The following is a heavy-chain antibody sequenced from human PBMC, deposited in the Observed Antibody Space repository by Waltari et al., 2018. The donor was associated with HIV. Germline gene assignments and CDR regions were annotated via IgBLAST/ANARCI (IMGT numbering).Heavy chain of an antibody. CDR3: ATTRQWLVHSGLDV. D-gene: IGHD6-19*01. J-gene: IGHJ6*02. CDR1: GYILTELS. V-gene: IGHV1-24*01. Sequence: QVQLVQSGAEVKKPGASVKVSCKVSGYILTELSIHWVRQAPGEGLEWMGGFDPEDRETIYAQKFQGRVTMTDDTSTDTTYMELSSLRSEDTAVYYCATTRQWLVHSGLDVWGQGTTVTVSS. CDR2: FDPEDRET.